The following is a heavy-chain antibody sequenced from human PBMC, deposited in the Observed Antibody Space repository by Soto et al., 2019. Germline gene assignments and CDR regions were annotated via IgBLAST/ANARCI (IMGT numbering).Heavy chain of an antibody. J-gene: IGHJ6*02. CDR2: IRSKAYGGTT. D-gene: IGHD3-3*01. CDR1: GFILGDYA. V-gene: IGHV3-49*04. Sequence: GGSLRLSCTASGFILGDYAMSWVRQAPGKGLEWVGFIRSKAYGGTTEYAASVKGRFTISRDDSKSIAYLQMNSLKTEDTAVYYCTRGSSNYDFWSGYYYYGMDVWGQGTTVTVSS. CDR3: TRGSSNYDFWSGYYYYGMDV.